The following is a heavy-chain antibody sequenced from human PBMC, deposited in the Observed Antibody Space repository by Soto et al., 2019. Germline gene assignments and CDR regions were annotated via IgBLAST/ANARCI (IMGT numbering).Heavy chain of an antibody. CDR3: ARDRDNSNWPNFDS. J-gene: IGHJ4*02. V-gene: IGHV1-46*01. CDR1: GYTFTSYY. D-gene: IGHD6-13*01. CDR2: VLPFLDIT. Sequence: ASVKVSCKASGYTFTSYYMHWVRQAPGQGLEWMGRVLPFLDITSYSQRFQGRVTITADRSTTTAYMELSSLRSEDTAVYYCARDRDNSNWPNFDSWGQGTLVTVSS.